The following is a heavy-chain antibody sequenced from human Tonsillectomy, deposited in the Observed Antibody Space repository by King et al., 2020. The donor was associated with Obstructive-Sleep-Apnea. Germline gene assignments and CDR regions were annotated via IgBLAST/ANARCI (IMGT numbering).Heavy chain of an antibody. CDR3: AGEGTYDIGGGDV. D-gene: IGHD3-9*01. CDR2: ISYDGSKK. CDR1: GFTFSSYA. V-gene: IGHV3-30-3*01. Sequence: VQLVESGGGVVQPGRSLRLSCAASGFTFSSYAMHWVRQAPGKGLEWVAVISYDGSKKYYADSVKGRFTISRDNSKNTLYLQMNSLRAEDTAVYYCAGEGTYDIGGGDVWGQGTTVTVSS. J-gene: IGHJ6*02.